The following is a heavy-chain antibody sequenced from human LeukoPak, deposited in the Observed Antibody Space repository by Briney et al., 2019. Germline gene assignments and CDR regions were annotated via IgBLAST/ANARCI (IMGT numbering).Heavy chain of an antibody. V-gene: IGHV4-34*01. CDR2: INHSGST. CDR3: ARGTRDITIFGVVDY. D-gene: IGHD3-3*01. CDR1: GGSFSGYY. Sequence: SETLSLTCAVYGGSFSGYYWSWIRRPPGKGLEWIGEINHSGSTNYNPSLKSRVTISVDTSKNQFSLKLSSVTAADTAVYYCARGTRDITIFGVVDYWGQGTLVTVSS. J-gene: IGHJ4*02.